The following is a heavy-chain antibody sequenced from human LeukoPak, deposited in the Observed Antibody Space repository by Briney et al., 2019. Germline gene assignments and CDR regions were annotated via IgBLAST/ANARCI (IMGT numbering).Heavy chain of an antibody. J-gene: IGHJ5*02. CDR3: ARDPAEYSGSTGGNS. CDR2: ISSSGSTI. V-gene: IGHV3-48*03. D-gene: IGHD1-26*01. Sequence: GGSLRLSCAASGFTFSSYEMNWVRQAPGKGLEWVSYISSSGSTIYYADSVKGRFTISRDNAKNSLYLQMNSLRAEDTAVYYCARDPAEYSGSTGGNSWGQGTLVTVSS. CDR1: GFTFSSYE.